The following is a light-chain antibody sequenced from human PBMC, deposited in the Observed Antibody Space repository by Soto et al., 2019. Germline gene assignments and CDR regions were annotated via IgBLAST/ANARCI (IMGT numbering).Light chain of an antibody. Sequence: EIVMTQDPATLSVSPGERATLSCRASQTINSNLAWSPQRPVQAPMLLMYGASIRATGIPARFSGSGSGTEFTLTLSSLQSEDFASYYCQQYGTWLQAFGQGARVEI. CDR1: QTINSN. J-gene: IGKJ1*01. V-gene: IGKV3-15*01. CDR2: GAS. CDR3: QQYGTWLQA.